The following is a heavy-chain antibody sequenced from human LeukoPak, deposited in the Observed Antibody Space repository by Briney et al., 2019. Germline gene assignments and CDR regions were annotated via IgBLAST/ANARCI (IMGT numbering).Heavy chain of an antibody. J-gene: IGHJ5*02. CDR1: GGSFSGYY. V-gene: IGHV4-34*01. Sequence: SETLSLTCAVYGGSFSGYYWSWIRQPPGKGLEWIGEINHSGSTNYNPSLKSRVTISVDTSKNQFSLKLSSVTAADTAVYYCARPGGSIVGAPTDSLDWFDPWGQGTLVTVSS. D-gene: IGHD1-26*01. CDR2: INHSGST. CDR3: ARPGGSIVGAPTDSLDWFDP.